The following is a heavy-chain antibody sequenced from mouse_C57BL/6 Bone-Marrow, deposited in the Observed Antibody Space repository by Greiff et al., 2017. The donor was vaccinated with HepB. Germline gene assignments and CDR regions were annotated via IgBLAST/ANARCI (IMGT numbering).Heavy chain of an antibody. Sequence: VKLMESGAELARPGASVKLSCKASGYTFTSYGISWVKQRTGQGLEWIGEIYPRSGNTYYNEKFKGKATLTADKSSSTAYMELRSLTSEDSAVYFCARSRYYDYDPVYAMDYWGQGTSVTVSS. V-gene: IGHV1-81*01. D-gene: IGHD2-4*01. CDR1: GYTFTSYG. CDR3: ARSRYYDYDPVYAMDY. CDR2: IYPRSGNT. J-gene: IGHJ4*01.